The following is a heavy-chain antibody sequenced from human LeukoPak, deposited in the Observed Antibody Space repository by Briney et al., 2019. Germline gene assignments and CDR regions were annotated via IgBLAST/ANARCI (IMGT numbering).Heavy chain of an antibody. CDR2: ISSSSSYI. CDR1: GFTFSSYS. J-gene: IGHJ6*03. CDR3: ARDPYSSSWTMGYYYYYMDV. V-gene: IGHV3-21*01. Sequence: GGSLRLSCAASGFTFSSYSMNWVRQAPGKGLEWVSSISSSSSYIYYADSVKGRFTISRDNAKNSLYLQMNSLRAEDTAVYYCARDPYSSSWTMGYYYYYMDVWGKGTTVTVSS. D-gene: IGHD6-13*01.